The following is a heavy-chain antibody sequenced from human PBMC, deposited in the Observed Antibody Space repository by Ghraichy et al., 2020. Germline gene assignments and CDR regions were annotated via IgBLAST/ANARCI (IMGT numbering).Heavy chain of an antibody. CDR2: IYYSGST. CDR3: ARERWDFWSGYYHLRFDY. Sequence: GSLRLSCTVSGGSVSSGSYYWSWIRQPPGKGLEWIGYIYYSGSTNYNPSLKSRVTISVDTSKNQFSLKLSSVTAADTAVYYCARERWDFWSGYYHLRFDYWGQGTLVTVSS. V-gene: IGHV4-61*01. CDR1: GGSVSSGSYY. D-gene: IGHD3-3*01. J-gene: IGHJ4*02.